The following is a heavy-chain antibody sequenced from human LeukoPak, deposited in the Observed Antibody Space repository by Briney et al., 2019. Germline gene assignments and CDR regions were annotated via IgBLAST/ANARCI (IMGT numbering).Heavy chain of an antibody. CDR3: ARAGYCSSTSCYSLGWFDP. CDR2: INSDGCST. J-gene: IGHJ5*02. V-gene: IGHV3-74*01. Sequence: GGSLRLSCAASGFTFSSYWMHWVRQAPGKGLVWVSRINSDGCSTTYADSVKGRFTISRDNAKNTLYLQMNSLRAEDTAVYYCARAGYCSSTSCYSLGWFDPWGQGTLVTVSS. D-gene: IGHD2-2*02. CDR1: GFTFSSYW.